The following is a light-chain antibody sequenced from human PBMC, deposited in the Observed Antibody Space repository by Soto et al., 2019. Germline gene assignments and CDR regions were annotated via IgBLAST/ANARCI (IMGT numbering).Light chain of an antibody. CDR3: QQYSDSPPT. Sequence: EVGLTQSPGTLSLSPGERATLSCRASQSVSSNYLAWYQQKPGQAPRLLIYGASTRATGIPDRFSGSGSGTDFTLTIDSLEPEDFAMYYCQQYSDSPPTFGQGTKVDI. J-gene: IGKJ1*01. CDR1: QSVSSNY. CDR2: GAS. V-gene: IGKV3-20*01.